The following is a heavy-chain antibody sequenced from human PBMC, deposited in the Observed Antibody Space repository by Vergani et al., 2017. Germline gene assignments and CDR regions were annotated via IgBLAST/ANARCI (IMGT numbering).Heavy chain of an antibody. D-gene: IGHD3-10*01. J-gene: IGHJ4*02. CDR1: GFTFSSYG. CDR2: IWYDGSNK. V-gene: IGHV3-33*01. Sequence: QVQLVESGGGVVQPGRSLRLSCAASGFTFSSYGMHWVRQAPAKGLEWVAVIWYDGSNKYYADSVKGRFTISRDNSKNTLYLQMNSLRAEDTAVYYCARDNFRYYYGSESYIDFDYWGQGTLVTVSS. CDR3: ARDNFRYYYGSESYIDFDY.